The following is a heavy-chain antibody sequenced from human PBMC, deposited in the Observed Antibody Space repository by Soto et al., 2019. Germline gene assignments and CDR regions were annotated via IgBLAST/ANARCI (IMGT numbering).Heavy chain of an antibody. CDR2: ISITGNYK. CDR3: ASRRLGYCTGGTCPEF. D-gene: IGHD2-15*01. CDR1: GFTFSSFN. V-gene: IGHV3-21*01. J-gene: IGHJ4*02. Sequence: EVQLVESGGGLVKPGGSLRLSCAASGFTFSSFNMDWVRQAPGKGLEWVSSISITGNYKYYADSLKGRFTISRDNAQNLLFLQMDSLRPEDTAVYYSASRRLGYCTGGTCPEFWGQGTLVTVTS.